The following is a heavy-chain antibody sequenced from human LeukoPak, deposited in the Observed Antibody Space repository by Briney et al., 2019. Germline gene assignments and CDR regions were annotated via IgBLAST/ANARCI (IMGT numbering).Heavy chain of an antibody. V-gene: IGHV3-48*02. CDR1: GFTFSSYA. J-gene: IGHJ4*02. Sequence: GGSLRLSCAASGFTFSSYAMNWVRQVPGKGLEWVSYISSGSESSTYYADSVKGRFTISRDNAKNSLYLQMNSLRDEDTAVYYCAREYSSSYYFDYWGQGTLVTVSS. CDR2: ISSGSESST. CDR3: AREYSSSYYFDY. D-gene: IGHD6-13*01.